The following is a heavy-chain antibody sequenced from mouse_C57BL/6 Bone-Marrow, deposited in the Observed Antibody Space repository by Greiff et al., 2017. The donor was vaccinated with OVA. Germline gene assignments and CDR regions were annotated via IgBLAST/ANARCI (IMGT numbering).Heavy chain of an antibody. V-gene: IGHV1-4*01. D-gene: IGHD3-3*01. CDR1: GYTFTSYT. CDR3: ARDAGAGSAWFAY. Sequence: VKLMESGAELARPGASVKMSCKASGYTFTSYTMHWVKQRPGQGLEWIGYINPSSGYTKYNQKFKDKATLTADKSSSTAYMQLSSLTSEDSAVYYCARDAGAGSAWFAYWGQGTLVTVSA. J-gene: IGHJ3*01. CDR2: INPSSGYT.